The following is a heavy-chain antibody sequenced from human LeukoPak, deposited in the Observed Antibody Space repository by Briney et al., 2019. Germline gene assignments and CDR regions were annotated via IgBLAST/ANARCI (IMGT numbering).Heavy chain of an antibody. J-gene: IGHJ3*02. V-gene: IGHV3-53*01. CDR2: IYSGGNT. D-gene: IGHD1-26*01. Sequence: PGGSLRLSCAASGFTVSINYMSWVRQAPGEGLEWVSVIYSGGNTYYADSVKGRFTISRDNSKNTLYLQMNSLRVEDTAVFYCAKSPGSGSYHAFDIWGQGTMVIVSS. CDR3: AKSPGSGSYHAFDI. CDR1: GFTVSINY.